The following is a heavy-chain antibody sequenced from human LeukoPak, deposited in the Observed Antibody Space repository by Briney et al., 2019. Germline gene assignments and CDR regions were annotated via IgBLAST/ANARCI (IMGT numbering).Heavy chain of an antibody. CDR3: AAGASYSSSPTFDY. CDR1: GGSISSGSYY. V-gene: IGHV4-61*02. J-gene: IGHJ4*02. CDR2: IYTSGST. Sequence: PSQTLSLTCTVPGGSISSGSYYWSWIRQPAGKGLEWIGRIYTSGSTNYNPSLKSRVTISVDTSKNQFSLKLSSVTAADTAVYYCAAGASYSSSPTFDYWGQGTLVTVSS. D-gene: IGHD6-6*01.